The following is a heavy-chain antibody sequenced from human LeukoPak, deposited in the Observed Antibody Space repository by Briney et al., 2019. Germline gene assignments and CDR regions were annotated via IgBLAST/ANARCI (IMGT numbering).Heavy chain of an antibody. CDR1: GYTFTGYY. D-gene: IGHD3-10*01. J-gene: IGHJ5*02. CDR3: ARDGGSWFGELLFSEYNWFDP. V-gene: IGHV1-2*02. Sequence: ASVKVSCKASGYTFTGYYMHWVRQAPGQGLEWMGWINPNSGGTNYAQKSQGRVTMTRDTSISTAYMELSRLRSDDTAVYYCARDGGSWFGELLFSEYNWFDPWGQGTLVTVSS. CDR2: INPNSGGT.